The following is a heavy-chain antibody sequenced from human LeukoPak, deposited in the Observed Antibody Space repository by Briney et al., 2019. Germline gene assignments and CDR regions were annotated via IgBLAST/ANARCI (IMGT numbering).Heavy chain of an antibody. J-gene: IGHJ4*02. CDR1: GGTFSSYA. V-gene: IGHV1-69*04. D-gene: IGHD3-22*01. Sequence: SVKVSCKASGGTFSSYAISWVRQAPGQGLEWMGRIIPILGIANYAQKFQGRVTITADKSTSTAYMELSSLRSEDTAVYYCASNDYYDSSGYYQGYFGYWGQGTLVTVSS. CDR2: IIPILGIA. CDR3: ASNDYYDSSGYYQGYFGY.